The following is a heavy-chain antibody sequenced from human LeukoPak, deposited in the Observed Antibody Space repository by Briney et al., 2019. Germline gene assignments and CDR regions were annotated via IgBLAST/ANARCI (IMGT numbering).Heavy chain of an antibody. CDR3: AREIIQLPGYFDY. J-gene: IGHJ4*02. CDR1: GFTVSSNY. Sequence: GGSLRLSCAASGFTVSSNYMSWVRQAPGKGLEWVSVIYSGGSTYYADSVEGRFTISRDNSKNTLYLQMNSLRAEDTAVYCCAREIIQLPGYFDYWGQGTLVTVSS. V-gene: IGHV3-53*01. CDR2: IYSGGST. D-gene: IGHD5-18*01.